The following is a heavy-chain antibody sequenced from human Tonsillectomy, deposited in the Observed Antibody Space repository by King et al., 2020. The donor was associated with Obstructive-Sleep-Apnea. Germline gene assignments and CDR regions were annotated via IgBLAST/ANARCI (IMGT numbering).Heavy chain of an antibody. J-gene: IGHJ5*02. D-gene: IGHD3-3*01. CDR2: ISANNVNT. CDR3: ARLEGIPIVGVVHNFWFDP. CDR1: GYTFSSYG. V-gene: IGHV1-18*04. Sequence: QLVQSGAEVKKPGASVKVSCKASGYTFSSYGINWVRQAPGQGLEWMGWISANNVNTNYAQKIQGRVTMTTDISTSTAYMELRSLRSDDTAVYYCARLEGIPIVGVVHNFWFDPWGQGTLVTVSS.